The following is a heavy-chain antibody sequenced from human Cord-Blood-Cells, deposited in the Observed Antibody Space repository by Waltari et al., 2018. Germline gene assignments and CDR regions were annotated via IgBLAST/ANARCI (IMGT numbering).Heavy chain of an antibody. V-gene: IGHV1-8*03. CDR1: GYTFTSYD. CDR2: MNPNSGNT. Sequence: QVQLVQSGAEVKKPGASVKVSCKASGYTFTSYDNNWLRQGTGQGLEWMGWMNPNSGNTGYAQKFQGRVTITRNTSISTAYMELSSLGSEDTAVYYCARRLPAAIMGGFDPWGQGTLVTVSS. J-gene: IGHJ5*02. D-gene: IGHD2-2*02. CDR3: ARRLPAAIMGGFDP.